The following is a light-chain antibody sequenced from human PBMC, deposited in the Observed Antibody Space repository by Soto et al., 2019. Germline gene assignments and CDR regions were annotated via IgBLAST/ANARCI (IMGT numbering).Light chain of an antibody. Sequence: QSALTQPASVSGSPGQSITISCTGTSSDVGGYNYVSWYQQHPGKAPKLMIYDVSNRPSGVSNRFSGSKSGNTDSLTISGLQAADEADYYCSSYTSSSTVVFGGGTNVTV. CDR2: DVS. CDR3: SSYTSSSTVV. CDR1: SSDVGGYNY. J-gene: IGLJ2*01. V-gene: IGLV2-14*01.